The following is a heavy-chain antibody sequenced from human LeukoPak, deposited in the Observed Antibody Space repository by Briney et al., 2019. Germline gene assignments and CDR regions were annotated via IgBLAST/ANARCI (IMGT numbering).Heavy chain of an antibody. J-gene: IGHJ2*01. V-gene: IGHV4-34*01. CDR3: ARVPSSSGYYYRDWYFDL. CDR2: INHSGST. D-gene: IGHD3-22*01. Sequence: SETLSLTCAVYGGSFSGYYGSWIRQPPGKGLEWIGEINHSGSTNYNPSLKSRVTISVDTSKYQFSLKLSSVTAADTAVYYCARVPSSSGYYYRDWYFDLWGRGTLVTVSS. CDR1: GGSFSGYY.